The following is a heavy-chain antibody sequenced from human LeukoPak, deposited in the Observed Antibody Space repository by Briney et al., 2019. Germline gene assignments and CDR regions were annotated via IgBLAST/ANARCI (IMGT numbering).Heavy chain of an antibody. CDR1: GGSISSSSYY. V-gene: IGHV4-39*06. CDR2: IYYSGST. D-gene: IGHD5-24*01. CDR3: ARGRDGYNYDAFDI. J-gene: IGHJ3*02. Sequence: PSETLSLTCTVSGGSISSSSYYWGWIRQPPGKGLEWIGSIYYSGSTNYNPSLKSRVTISVDTSKNQFPLKLSSVTAADTAVYYCARGRDGYNYDAFDIWGQGTMVTVSS.